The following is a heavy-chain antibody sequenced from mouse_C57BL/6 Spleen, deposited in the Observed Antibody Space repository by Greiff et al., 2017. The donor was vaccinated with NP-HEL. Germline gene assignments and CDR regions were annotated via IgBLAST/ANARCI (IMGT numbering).Heavy chain of an antibody. V-gene: IGHV1-69*01. CDR3: ARTSDYGGMDY. CDR1: GYTFTSYW. CDR2: IDPSDSYT. D-gene: IGHD1-1*02. J-gene: IGHJ4*01. Sequence: VQLQQPGAELVMPGASVKLSCKASGYTFTSYWMHWVKQRPGQGLEWIGEIDPSDSYTNYNQKFKGKSTLTVDKSSSTAYMPLSSLTSEDSAVYYCARTSDYGGMDYWGQGTSVTVSS.